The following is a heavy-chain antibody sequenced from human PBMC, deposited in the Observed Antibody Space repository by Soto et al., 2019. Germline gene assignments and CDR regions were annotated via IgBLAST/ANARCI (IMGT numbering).Heavy chain of an antibody. V-gene: IGHV1-2*04. CDR1: GYTFIGYY. D-gene: IGHD6-13*01. J-gene: IGHJ6*02. CDR3: ARGRYSSSWYFYYGMDV. CDR2: INPNSGGT. Sequence: GGSVKVSCKASGYTFIGYYMHWVRQAPGQGLEWMGWINPNSGGTNYAQKVQGWVTMTRDTSISTAYMELSRLRSDDTAVYYCARGRYSSSWYFYYGMDVWGQGTTVTVSS.